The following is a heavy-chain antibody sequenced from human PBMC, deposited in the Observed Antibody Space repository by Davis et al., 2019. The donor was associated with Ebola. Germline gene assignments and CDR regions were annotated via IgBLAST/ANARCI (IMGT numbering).Heavy chain of an antibody. CDR1: GFTLSNSW. CDR2: IDSDGTSE. CDR3: VRENSYHYGLGV. J-gene: IGHJ6*02. V-gene: IGHV3-74*01. Sequence: PGGSLRLSCAASGFTLSNSWMHWVRQAPGKGLLWVSRIDSDGTSEVYADAVEGRFTISRDNARNKLYLEMTSMRVEDTAVYYCVRENSYHYGLGVWGQGTTVTVSS.